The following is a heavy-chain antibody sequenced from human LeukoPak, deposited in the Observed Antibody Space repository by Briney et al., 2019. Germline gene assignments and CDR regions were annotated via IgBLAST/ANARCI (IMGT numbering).Heavy chain of an antibody. J-gene: IGHJ4*02. D-gene: IGHD5-24*01. CDR3: ARDDGQRTVDY. V-gene: IGHV3-7*03. CDR1: GFAFSNHA. CDR2: MKQDGSEE. Sequence: GGSLRLSCTASGFAFSNHAMSWVRQAPGKGLEWVANMKQDGSEEYYVGSVVGRFSISRANATTSLYLQMNSLRAEDSAVYYCARDDGQRTVDYWGQGTLVTVSS.